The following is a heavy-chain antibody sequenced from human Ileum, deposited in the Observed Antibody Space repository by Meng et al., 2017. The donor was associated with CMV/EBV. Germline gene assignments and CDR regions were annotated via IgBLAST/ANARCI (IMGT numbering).Heavy chain of an antibody. CDR2: ISSTSDTI. D-gene: IGHD2-2*01. V-gene: IGHV3-48*04. J-gene: IGHJ4*02. CDR3: AREGCTSTTCYPLSDIYL. CDR1: GFTFSSYW. Sequence: GGSLRLSCAVSGFTFSSYWMHWVRQAPGKGLEWISFISSTSDTIYYADSVKGRFTTSRDNAKNSLYLQMNSLRAEDTGVYYCAREGCTSTTCYPLSDIYLWGQGTLVTVSS.